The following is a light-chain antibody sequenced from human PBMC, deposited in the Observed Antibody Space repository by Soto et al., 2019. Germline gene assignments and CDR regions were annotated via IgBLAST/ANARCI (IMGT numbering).Light chain of an antibody. CDR3: QQRSNWPST. CDR2: DAS. CDR1: QSVSSY. Sequence: EIVLTQSPATLSLSPGERATLPCRASQSVSSYLAWYQQKPGQAPRLLIYDASNRATGIPARFSGSGSGTDFTLTISSLEPEDFAVYYCQQRSNWPSTFGGGTKVDIK. J-gene: IGKJ4*01. V-gene: IGKV3-11*01.